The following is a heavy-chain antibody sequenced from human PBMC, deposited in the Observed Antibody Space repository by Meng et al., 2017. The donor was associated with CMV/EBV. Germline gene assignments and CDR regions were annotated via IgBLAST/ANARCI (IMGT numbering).Heavy chain of an antibody. CDR3: AKDIANYYDSSGDLDY. CDR2: ISWNSGSI. J-gene: IGHJ4*02. CDR1: GFTFDDYA. D-gene: IGHD3-22*01. V-gene: IGHV3-9*01. Sequence: GGSLRLSCAASGFTFDDYAMHWVRQAPGKGLEWVSGISWNSGSIGYADSVKGRFTISRDNAENSLYLQMNSLRAEDTALYYCAKDIANYYDSSGDLDYWGQGTLVTVSS.